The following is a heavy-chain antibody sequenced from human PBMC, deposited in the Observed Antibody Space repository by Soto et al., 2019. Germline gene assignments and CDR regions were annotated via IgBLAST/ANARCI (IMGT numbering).Heavy chain of an antibody. CDR2: ISGSGDAT. V-gene: IGHV3-23*01. D-gene: IGHD3-10*01. CDR3: AKEYGNRRPFDY. CDR1: GFTFSAYG. Sequence: EVQLLESGGGLVQPGGSLRLSCAASGFTFSAYGMGWVRQAPGKGLKWVSAISGSGDATFYPDSVRGRFTISRDNSKNTLYLQMTSLTADDTAVYYCAKEYGNRRPFDYWGQGTRVTVSS. J-gene: IGHJ4*02.